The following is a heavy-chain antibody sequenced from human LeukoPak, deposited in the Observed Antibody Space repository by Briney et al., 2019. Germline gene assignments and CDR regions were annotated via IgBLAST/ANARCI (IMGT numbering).Heavy chain of an antibody. J-gene: IGHJ4*02. V-gene: IGHV4-34*01. CDR2: INCSGRT. CDR1: SGYLCYKY. CDR3: ARLSGYHFDY. Sequence: KPAEALLLSCGGYSGYLCYKYCSWSRRPPGKGDEWIGEINCSGRTNYNPSLKSRVTMSIDTSKNQFSLKLSYATAADTAVYYCARLSGYHFDYWGQGALVTVSS. D-gene: IGHD5-12*01.